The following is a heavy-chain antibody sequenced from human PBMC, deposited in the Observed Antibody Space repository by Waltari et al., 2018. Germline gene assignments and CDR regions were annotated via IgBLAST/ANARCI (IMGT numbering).Heavy chain of an antibody. J-gene: IGHJ4*02. Sequence: QLQLQESGPGLVKPSETLSLTCTVSGGSISRSSYSWGWIRQTPGKGLEWIGSIYSSGSTYYNPSLKSRVTISVDTSKNQFSLKLSSVTAADTAVYYCARDPRGIAAAGRMSVFDYWGQGTLVTVSS. D-gene: IGHD6-13*01. CDR1: GGSISRSSYS. V-gene: IGHV4-39*07. CDR2: IYSSGST. CDR3: ARDPRGIAAAGRMSVFDY.